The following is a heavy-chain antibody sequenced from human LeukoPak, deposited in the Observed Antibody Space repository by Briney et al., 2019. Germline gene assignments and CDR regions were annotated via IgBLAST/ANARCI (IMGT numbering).Heavy chain of an antibody. CDR1: GGSISSYY. D-gene: IGHD3-9*01. CDR2: IYYSGST. Sequence: SETLSLTCTVSGGSISSYYWSWIRQPPGKGLEWIGYIYYSGSTNYNPSLKSRVTMSVDTSKNQFSLKLSSVTAADTAVYYCARVGDILTGYYDYWGQGTLVTVSS. V-gene: IGHV4-59*12. J-gene: IGHJ4*02. CDR3: ARVGDILTGYYDY.